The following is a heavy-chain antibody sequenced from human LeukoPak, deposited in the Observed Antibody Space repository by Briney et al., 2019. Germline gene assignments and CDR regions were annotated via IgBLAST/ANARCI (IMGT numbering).Heavy chain of an antibody. CDR1: GFSFSRHW. CDR3: ARDNSSPPDY. CDR2: ISSSGSTI. D-gene: IGHD6-13*01. Sequence: GGSLRLSCAASGFSFSRHWMSWVRQAPGKGLEWVSYISSSGSTIYYADSVKGRFTISRDNAKKLLYLQMNSLRAEDTAIYYCARDNSSPPDYWGQGTLVTVSS. V-gene: IGHV3-48*04. J-gene: IGHJ4*02.